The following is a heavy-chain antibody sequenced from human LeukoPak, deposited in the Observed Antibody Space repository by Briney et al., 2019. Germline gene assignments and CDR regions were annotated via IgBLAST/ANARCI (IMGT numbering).Heavy chain of an antibody. Sequence: GASVKVSCKASGGTFSSYAISWVRQAPGQGLEWMGWMNPNSGNTGYAQKFQGRVTITRNTSISTAYMELISLRSEDTAVYYCARGRRFLRLYYMDVWGKGTTVTVSS. V-gene: IGHV1-8*03. CDR3: ARGRRFLRLYYMDV. J-gene: IGHJ6*03. D-gene: IGHD3-3*01. CDR2: MNPNSGNT. CDR1: GGTFSSYA.